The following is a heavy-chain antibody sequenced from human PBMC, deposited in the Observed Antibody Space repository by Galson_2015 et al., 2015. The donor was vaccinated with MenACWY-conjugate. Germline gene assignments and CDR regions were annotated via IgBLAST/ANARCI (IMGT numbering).Heavy chain of an antibody. CDR3: ARVSHYDVSGYRFGTFAI. Sequence: SVKVSCKASGGTFGNYAISWVRQAPGQGLEWMGGFVPIFDTANYAQKFQDRVTFTADKSTGTAYMDLGSLKCDDTAVYYCARVSHYDVSGYRFGTFAIWGQGAMVIVSS. CDR1: GGTFGNYA. V-gene: IGHV1-69*06. J-gene: IGHJ3*02. CDR2: FVPIFDTA. D-gene: IGHD3-22*01.